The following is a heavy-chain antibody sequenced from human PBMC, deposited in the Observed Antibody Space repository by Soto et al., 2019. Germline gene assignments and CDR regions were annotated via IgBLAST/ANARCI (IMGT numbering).Heavy chain of an antibody. Sequence: GGSLRLSCAASGFTFSSYGMHWVRQAPGKGLEWVAVISYDGSNKYYADSVKGRFTISRDNSKNTLYLQMNSLRAEDTAVYYCAKDGPGRGEFRYGMDVWGQGTTVTVSS. CDR1: GFTFSSYG. CDR3: AKDGPGRGEFRYGMDV. D-gene: IGHD3-16*01. V-gene: IGHV3-30*18. J-gene: IGHJ6*02. CDR2: ISYDGSNK.